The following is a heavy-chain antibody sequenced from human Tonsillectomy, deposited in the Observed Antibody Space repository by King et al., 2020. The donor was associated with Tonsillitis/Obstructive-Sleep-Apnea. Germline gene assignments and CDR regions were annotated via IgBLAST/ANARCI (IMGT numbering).Heavy chain of an antibody. CDR2: ISAYNGNT. D-gene: IGHD3-10*01. CDR3: ARDGVGWFGELLSRWFDP. CDR1: GYTFTSYG. J-gene: IGHJ5*02. Sequence: QLVQSGAEVKKPGASVKVSCKASGYTFTSYGISWVRQAPGQGLEWMGWISAYNGNTNYAQKLQGRVTMTTDTSMSTAYMELRSLRSDDTAVYYCARDGVGWFGELLSRWFDPWGQGTLVTVSS. V-gene: IGHV1-18*01.